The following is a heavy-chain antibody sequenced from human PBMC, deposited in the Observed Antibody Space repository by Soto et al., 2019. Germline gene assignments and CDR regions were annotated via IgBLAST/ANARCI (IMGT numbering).Heavy chain of an antibody. Sequence: QVQLVQSGAEVKKPGASVKVSCKASGYTFTSYGISWVRQAPGQGLEWMGWIRAYNGNTNYAQKIQGRATMTTDTTTSTAYMELRSLRSEDTAVYYCAGDLAAGTCDYWGKGTLVTVSS. CDR1: GYTFTSYG. V-gene: IGHV1-18*01. D-gene: IGHD6-13*01. CDR2: IRAYNGNT. CDR3: AGDLAAGTCDY. J-gene: IGHJ4*02.